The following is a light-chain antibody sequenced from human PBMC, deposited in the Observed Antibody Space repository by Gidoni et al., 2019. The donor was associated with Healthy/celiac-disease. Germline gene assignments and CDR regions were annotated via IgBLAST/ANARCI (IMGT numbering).Light chain of an antibody. CDR2: AAS. CDR1: QSISSY. V-gene: IGKV1-39*01. CDR3: QQSYSTPRT. Sequence: DIQMTQSPSSLSASVGDRVTITCRASQSISSYLNWYQQKPGKAPKRLIYAASSLQSGVPSRFSGSGSGTDFTLTISSLQPEDFATYYCQQSYSTPRTFGGXTKVEIK. J-gene: IGKJ4*01.